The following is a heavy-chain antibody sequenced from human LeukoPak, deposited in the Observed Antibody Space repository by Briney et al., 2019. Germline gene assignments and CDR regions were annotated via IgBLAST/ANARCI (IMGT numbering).Heavy chain of an antibody. D-gene: IGHD6-19*01. V-gene: IGHV3-30*02. Sequence: GGSLRLSCAASGFTFSSYGMHWVRQAPGKVLEWVAFIRYDGSNKYYADSVKGRFTISRDNSKNTLYLQMNSLRAEDTAVYYCAKDRSFNSGWYGILDYWGQGTLVTVSS. CDR2: IRYDGSNK. CDR3: AKDRSFNSGWYGILDY. J-gene: IGHJ4*02. CDR1: GFTFSSYG.